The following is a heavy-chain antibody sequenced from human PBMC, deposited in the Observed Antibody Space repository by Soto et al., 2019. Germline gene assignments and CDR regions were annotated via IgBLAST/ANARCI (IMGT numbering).Heavy chain of an antibody. CDR3: ARDLGYGNLSGD. J-gene: IGHJ4*02. D-gene: IGHD4-17*01. V-gene: IGHV1-69*06. Sequence: QVQLVQSGAEVKKPGSSVRVSCKTSGGTFSTYAISWVRQAPGQGLEWMGGIIPIFGTANYAQKFQGRVTITANKSTGTAYMELSSLRFEDTAVYYCARDLGYGNLSGDWGQGTLVTVSS. CDR2: IIPIFGTA. CDR1: GGTFSTYA.